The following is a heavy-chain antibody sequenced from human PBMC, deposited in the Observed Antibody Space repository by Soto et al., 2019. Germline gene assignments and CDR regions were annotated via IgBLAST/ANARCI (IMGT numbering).Heavy chain of an antibody. J-gene: IGHJ6*02. CDR2: ISSSSSTI. CDR1: GFTFSSYS. V-gene: IGHV3-48*01. D-gene: IGHD5-12*01. CDR3: ARVDSGYAHGYYYYGMDV. Sequence: GGSLRLSCAASGFTFSSYSMNWVRQAPGKGLEWVSYISSSSSTIYYADSVKGRFTISRDNAKNSLYLQMNSLRAEDTAVYYSARVDSGYAHGYYYYGMDVWGQGTTVTVSS.